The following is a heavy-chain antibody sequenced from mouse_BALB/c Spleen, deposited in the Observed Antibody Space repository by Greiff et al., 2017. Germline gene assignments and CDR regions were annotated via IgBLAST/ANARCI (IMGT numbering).Heavy chain of an antibody. Sequence: VQLQQSGTVLARPGASVKMSCKASGYTFTSYWMHWVKQRPGQGLEWIGAIYPGNSDTSYNQKFKGKAKLTAVTSTSTAYMELSSLTNEDSAVYYCTRGGHYYGPDWYFDVWGAGTTVTVSS. CDR1: GYTFTSYW. J-gene: IGHJ1*01. CDR3: TRGGHYYGPDWYFDV. D-gene: IGHD1-2*01. CDR2: IYPGNSDT. V-gene: IGHV1-5*01.